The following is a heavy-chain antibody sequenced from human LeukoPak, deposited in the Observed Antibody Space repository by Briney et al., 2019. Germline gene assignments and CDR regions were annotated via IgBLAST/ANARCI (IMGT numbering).Heavy chain of an antibody. J-gene: IGHJ4*02. V-gene: IGHV4-39*07. CDR3: AIPNPSHDYGDYGY. D-gene: IGHD4-17*01. CDR1: GGSISSSSYY. Sequence: PSETLSLTCTVSGGSISSSSYYWGWIRQPPGKGLEWIGSIYYSGSTYYDPSLKSRVTISVDTSKNQFSLKLSSVTAADTAVYYCAIPNPSHDYGDYGYWGQGTLVTVSS. CDR2: IYYSGST.